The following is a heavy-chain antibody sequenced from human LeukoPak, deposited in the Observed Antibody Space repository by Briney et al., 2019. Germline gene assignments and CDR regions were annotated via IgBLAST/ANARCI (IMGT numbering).Heavy chain of an antibody. CDR3: ARDGTPYDYVWGSYRDY. J-gene: IGHJ4*02. D-gene: IGHD3-16*01. Sequence: GASVKVSCKASGGTFSSYAISWVRQAPGQGLEWMGRIIPIFGTANHAQKFQGRVTITTDESTSTAYMELSSLRSEDTAVYYCARDGTPYDYVWGSYRDYWGQGTLVTVSS. CDR1: GGTFSSYA. V-gene: IGHV1-69*05. CDR2: IIPIFGTA.